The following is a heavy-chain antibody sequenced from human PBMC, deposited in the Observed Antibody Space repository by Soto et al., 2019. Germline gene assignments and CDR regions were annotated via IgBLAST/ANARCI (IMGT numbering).Heavy chain of an antibody. Sequence: EVQLVESGGGLIQPGGSLRLSCAASGFTVSSNYMSWVRQAPGKGLEWVSVIYSGGSTYYADSVKGRFTISRDNSKNTRYLQMNSLRAEDTAVYYCARSDRSGFGELLSLCMDVWGQGTTVTVSS. V-gene: IGHV3-53*01. D-gene: IGHD3-10*01. J-gene: IGHJ6*02. CDR3: ARSDRSGFGELLSLCMDV. CDR1: GFTVSSNY. CDR2: IYSGGST.